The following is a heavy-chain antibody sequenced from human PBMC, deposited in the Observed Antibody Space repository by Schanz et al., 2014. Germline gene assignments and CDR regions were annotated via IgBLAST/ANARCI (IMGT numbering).Heavy chain of an antibody. V-gene: IGHV1-18*01. Sequence: QVQLVQSGAEVKKPGASVKVSCKASGYTFTSYGISWVRQAPGQGLEWMGWISAYNGNTKYPQKLQGRVTITRDTSASTAYMELRSLRSEDTAVYYCARDLPYCDGGKCYSDGFDIWGQGTLVTISS. CDR2: ISAYNGNT. CDR1: GYTFTSYG. CDR3: ARDLPYCDGGKCYSDGFDI. J-gene: IGHJ3*02. D-gene: IGHD2-21*01.